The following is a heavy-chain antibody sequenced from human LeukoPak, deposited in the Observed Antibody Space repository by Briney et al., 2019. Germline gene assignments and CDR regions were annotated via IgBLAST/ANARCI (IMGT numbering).Heavy chain of an antibody. Sequence: GGPLRLSCAASGFIFSNYGIHWVRQAPGKGLEWVAFIHYDGPERYYGDSVKGRFTISRDNTKNTVYLQMNSLRPEDTGVYYCAKDVVGHQWVENYWGQGTLVTVSS. J-gene: IGHJ4*02. CDR3: AKDVVGHQWVENY. CDR1: GFIFSNYG. D-gene: IGHD2-2*01. CDR2: IHYDGPER. V-gene: IGHV3-30*02.